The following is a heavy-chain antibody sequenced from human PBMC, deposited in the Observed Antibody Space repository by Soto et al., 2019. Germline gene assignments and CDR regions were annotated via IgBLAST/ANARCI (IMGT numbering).Heavy chain of an antibody. D-gene: IGHD3-3*01. CDR3: ARGLAPTIFGTVPTPNWFDP. J-gene: IGHJ5*02. V-gene: IGHV1-3*01. CDR2: INAGNGNT. Sequence: ASVKVSCKASGYTFTSYAMHWVRQAPGQRLEWMGWINAGNGNTKYSQKFQGRVAITRDTSASTAYMELSSLRSEDTAVYYCARGLAPTIFGTVPTPNWFDPWGQGTLVTVSS. CDR1: GYTFTSYA.